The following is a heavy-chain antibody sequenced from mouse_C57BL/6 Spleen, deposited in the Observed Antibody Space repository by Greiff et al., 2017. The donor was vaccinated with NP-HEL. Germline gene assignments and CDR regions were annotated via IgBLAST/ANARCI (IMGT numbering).Heavy chain of an antibody. CDR2: INPSSGYT. D-gene: IGHD1-1*01. Sequence: QVQLQQSGAELAKPGASVKLSCKASGYTFTSYWMHWVKQRPGQGLEWIGYINPSSGYTKYNQKFKDKATLTADKSSSTAYMQLSSLTNEDSAVYYYARSADTTVIAPYYFDYWGQGTTLTVSS. J-gene: IGHJ2*01. CDR3: ARSADTTVIAPYYFDY. V-gene: IGHV1-7*01. CDR1: GYTFTSYW.